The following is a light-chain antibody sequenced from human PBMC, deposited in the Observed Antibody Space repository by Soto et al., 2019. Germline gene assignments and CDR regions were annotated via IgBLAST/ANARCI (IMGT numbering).Light chain of an antibody. CDR3: AAWDDSLNGVV. CDR1: NSNIRRNT. V-gene: IGLV1-44*01. Sequence: QSVLTQPPSASGTPGQRVIMSCSGSNSNIRRNTVNWYQQLPGTAPKLLIYSNIQRPSGVPDRFSGSKSGTSASLAISGLQSEDEADYYCAAWDDSLNGVVFGGGTKL. J-gene: IGLJ2*01. CDR2: SNI.